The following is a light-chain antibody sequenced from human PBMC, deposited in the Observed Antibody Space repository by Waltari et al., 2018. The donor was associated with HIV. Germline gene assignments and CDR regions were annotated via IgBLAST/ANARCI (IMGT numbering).Light chain of an antibody. Sequence: EIVMTQSPATLSVPPGERATLSCSASQSVSSNLAWYQQKPGQPPRLLISGASTRATGIPARFSGSGSGTEFTLTISSLQSEDFAVYHCQQYNNWPSYTFGQGTKLEIK. CDR3: QQYNNWPSYT. CDR2: GAS. CDR1: QSVSSN. V-gene: IGKV3-15*01. J-gene: IGKJ2*01.